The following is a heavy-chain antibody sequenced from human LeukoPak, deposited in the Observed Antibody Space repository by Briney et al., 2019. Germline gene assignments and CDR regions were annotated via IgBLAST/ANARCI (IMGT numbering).Heavy chain of an antibody. V-gene: IGHV1-18*01. D-gene: IGHD3-22*01. CDR2: ISAYNGNT. J-gene: IGHJ2*01. CDR3: LRDLNCFDYDSSGCYRDWYLDL. Sequence: GGPVKVSCKASRYTFTRYVISWVRQAPGQRGEGMGWISAYNGNTNFVQKLQGRVTMTTDTSTSTANVELRNLRACETSAYLFLRDLNCFDYDSSGCYRDWYLDLWGRGTLVTVSS. CDR1: RYTFTRYV.